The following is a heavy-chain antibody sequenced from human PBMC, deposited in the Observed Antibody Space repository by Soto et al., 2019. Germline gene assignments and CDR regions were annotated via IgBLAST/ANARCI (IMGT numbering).Heavy chain of an antibody. J-gene: IGHJ4*02. CDR1: GFTFSIYA. Sequence: GGSLRLSCAASGFTFSIYAMTWVRQAPGKGLEWVSTIGGSGGDTSYADFVRGHFTISRDNSRNTLYLQMNSLRAEDTAVYYCAKDAPGSGWLSDYWGQGTLVTVSS. CDR2: IGGSGGDT. D-gene: IGHD3-22*01. CDR3: AKDAPGSGWLSDY. V-gene: IGHV3-23*01.